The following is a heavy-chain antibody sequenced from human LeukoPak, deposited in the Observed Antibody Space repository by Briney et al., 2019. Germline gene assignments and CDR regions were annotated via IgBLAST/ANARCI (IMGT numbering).Heavy chain of an antibody. CDR2: INHSGST. Sequence: PSETLSLTCAVYGGSFSGYYWSWIRQPSGKGLEWIGEINHSGSTNYNPSLKSRVTISVDTSKNQFSLKLSSVTAADTAVYYCARGRSEDTGWVDYWGQGTLVTVSS. CDR1: GGSFSGYY. D-gene: IGHD2-15*01. V-gene: IGHV4-34*01. CDR3: ARGRSEDTGWVDY. J-gene: IGHJ4*02.